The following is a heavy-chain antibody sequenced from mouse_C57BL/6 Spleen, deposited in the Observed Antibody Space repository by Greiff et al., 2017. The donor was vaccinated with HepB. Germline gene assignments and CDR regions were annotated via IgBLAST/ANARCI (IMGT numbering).Heavy chain of an antibody. D-gene: IGHD4-1*01. CDR1: GYSFTGYY. J-gene: IGHJ1*03. Sequence: EVQLQQSGPELVKPGASVKISCKASGYSFTGYYMNWVKQSPEKSLEWIGEINPSTGGTTYNQKFKAKATLTVDKSSSTAYMQLKSLTSEDSAVYYRARRLGQRYFDVWGTGTTVTVSS. CDR3: ARRLGQRYFDV. V-gene: IGHV1-42*01. CDR2: INPSTGGT.